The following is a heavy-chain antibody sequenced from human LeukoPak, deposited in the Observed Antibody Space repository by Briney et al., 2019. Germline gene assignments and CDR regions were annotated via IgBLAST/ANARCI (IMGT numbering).Heavy chain of an antibody. V-gene: IGHV3-33*01. CDR3: ARDRCSGGSCDSGAESFQH. D-gene: IGHD2-15*01. CDR2: IWYDGSKE. CDR1: GFTFSSYG. Sequence: GGSLRVSCAASGFTFSSYGMHWVRQVPGEGLEWVAVIWYDGSKEYYADSVKGRFTISRDNYKNTLYLQMNSLRAEDTAVYYCARDRCSGGSCDSGAESFQHWGQGTLVTVSS. J-gene: IGHJ1*01.